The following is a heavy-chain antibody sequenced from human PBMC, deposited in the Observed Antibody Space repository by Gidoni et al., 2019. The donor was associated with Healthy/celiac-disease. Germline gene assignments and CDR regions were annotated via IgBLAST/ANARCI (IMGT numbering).Heavy chain of an antibody. CDR2: IYYSGST. V-gene: IGHV4-59*01. D-gene: IGHD1-26*01. CDR3: ARDRGGSYQPYCFDY. CDR1: GCSISSYY. Sequence: QVQLQESGPGLVTPAETLSPTCTVSGCSISSYYWSWIRQPQGKVLEWIGYIYYSGSTNYNPSLKGRVTISVDTSKNQFSLKLSSVTAADTAVYYCARDRGGSYQPYCFDYWGQGTLVTVSS. J-gene: IGHJ4*02.